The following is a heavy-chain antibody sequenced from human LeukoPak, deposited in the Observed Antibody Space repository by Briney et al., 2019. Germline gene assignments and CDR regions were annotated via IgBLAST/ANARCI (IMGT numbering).Heavy chain of an antibody. CDR1: GFTFSSCA. CDR2: ISGSGTST. V-gene: IGHV3-23*01. Sequence: GGSLRLSRAASGFTFSSCAMSWVRQAPGKGLEWVSAISGSGTSTYYADSVKGRFTISRDNSKNTLYMQMNSLRGDDTAVYYCAKRPGYCSSTSCYYYYYMDVWGDGATVTVSS. CDR3: AKRPGYCSSTSCYYYYYMDV. J-gene: IGHJ6*03. D-gene: IGHD2-2*01.